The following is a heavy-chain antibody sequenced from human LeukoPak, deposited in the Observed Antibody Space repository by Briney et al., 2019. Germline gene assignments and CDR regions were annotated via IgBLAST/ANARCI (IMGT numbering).Heavy chain of an antibody. J-gene: IGHJ5*02. CDR1: GDSISRSNYY. D-gene: IGHD6-13*01. CDR3: ARAAGTWWFDP. CDR2: IYYSGST. V-gene: IGHV4-39*07. Sequence: SETLSLTCSVSGDSISRSNYYWGWIRQPPGKGLEWIGNIYYSGSTYYNPSLKSRVTISVDTSKNQFSLKLSSVTAADTAVYYCARAAGTWWFDPWGQGTLVTVSS.